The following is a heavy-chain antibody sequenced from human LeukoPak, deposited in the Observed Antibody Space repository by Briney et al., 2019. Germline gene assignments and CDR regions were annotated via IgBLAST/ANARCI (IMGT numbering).Heavy chain of an antibody. J-gene: IGHJ4*02. CDR2: INSNTGGT. CDR1: GYTFTGYY. Sequence: ASVRVSCKASGYTFTGYYMHWVRQAPGQGLEWMGWINSNTGGTYYAEKFQGRVTMTRDTTISTAYMELTRLTSDDTAVYYCASYPRYSSSPPFDYWGQGTLVTVSS. V-gene: IGHV1-2*02. D-gene: IGHD6-6*01. CDR3: ASYPRYSSSPPFDY.